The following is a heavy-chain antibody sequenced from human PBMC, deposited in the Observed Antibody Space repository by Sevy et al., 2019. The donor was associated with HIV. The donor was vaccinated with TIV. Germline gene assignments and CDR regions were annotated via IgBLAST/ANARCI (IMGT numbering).Heavy chain of an antibody. J-gene: IGHJ4*02. CDR3: VREAKYCYYLYFAY. CDR2: ISAYYGRT. D-gene: IGHD2-15*01. V-gene: IGHV1-18*01. CDR1: GYTFTDYA. Sequence: ASVKVSCKASGYTFTDYAISWVRQAPGGGLEWVGWISAYYGRTIYAPSLQGRVTLTKNTSTNTAYMELRSLRSDDTAVYYCVREAKYCYYLYFAYWGQGTLGNVSS.